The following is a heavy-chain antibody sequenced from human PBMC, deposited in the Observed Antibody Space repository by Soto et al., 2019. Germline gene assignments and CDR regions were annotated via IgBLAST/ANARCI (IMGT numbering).Heavy chain of an antibody. Sequence: SETLSLTCTVSGGSVTNSSYYWGWIRQSPGKGLEWIGSVYYRGRSYSKSSVKSRVTISVDTSKNQFSLNLNSVTASDTAVYFCVSQRTTVITQAHFDYWGPGALVTVSS. CDR3: VSQRTTVITQAHFDY. CDR1: GGSVTNSSYY. V-gene: IGHV4-39*01. J-gene: IGHJ4*02. D-gene: IGHD4-4*01. CDR2: VYYRGRS.